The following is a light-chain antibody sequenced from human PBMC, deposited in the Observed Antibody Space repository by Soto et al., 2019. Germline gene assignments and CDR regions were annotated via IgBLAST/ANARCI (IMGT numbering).Light chain of an antibody. CDR1: QSINSW. J-gene: IGKJ1*01. V-gene: IGKV1-5*03. CDR3: QEYNSYSKT. Sequence: DIQMTQSTSTLSASGGDRITITCRASQSINSWSAWYQQKPGKPPKLLIYKSSTLESGVPLRFSGSESGTEFDLTISILQPDDFATYYCQEYNSYSKTFGEGTKVEIK. CDR2: KSS.